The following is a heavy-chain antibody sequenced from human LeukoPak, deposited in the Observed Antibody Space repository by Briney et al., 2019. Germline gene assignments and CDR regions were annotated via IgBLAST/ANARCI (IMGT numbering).Heavy chain of an antibody. CDR1: GGTFSSYA. D-gene: IGHD2-2*01. Sequence: ASVKVSCKASGGTFSSYAINWVRQATGQGLEWMGWMNPNSGNTGYAQKFQGRVTMTRNTSISTAYMELSSLRSEDTAVYYCARKGARCSSTSCHPLDYWGQGTLVTVSS. CDR3: ARKGARCSSTSCHPLDY. V-gene: IGHV1-8*02. CDR2: MNPNSGNT. J-gene: IGHJ4*02.